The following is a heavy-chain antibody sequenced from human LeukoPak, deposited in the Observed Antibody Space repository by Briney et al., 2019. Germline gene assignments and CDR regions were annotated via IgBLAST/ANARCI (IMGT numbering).Heavy chain of an antibody. CDR3: ARVRALSYYDSSGDLYYFDH. V-gene: IGHV4-59*01. D-gene: IGHD3-22*01. J-gene: IGHJ4*02. CDR2: IYYSGST. Sequence: PSETLSLTCTVSGGSISSYYWSWLRQPPGKGLEWIGYIYYSGSTDYNPSLKSRVTTSVDTSKNQFSLKLSSVTAADTAVYYCARVRALSYYDSSGDLYYFDHWGQGTLVTVSS. CDR1: GGSISSYY.